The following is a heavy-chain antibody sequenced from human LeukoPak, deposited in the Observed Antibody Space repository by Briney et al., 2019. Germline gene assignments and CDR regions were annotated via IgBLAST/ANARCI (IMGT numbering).Heavy chain of an antibody. CDR3: ARDQGLGRYAFDI. CDR1: GDSVSTNSAT. Sequence: SQTFSLTCAISGDSVSTNSATWNWIRQSPSRGLEWLGRTYYRSKWYNDYAVSVKSRITINPDTSKNQFSLQLNSVTPEDTAVYYCARDQGLGRYAFDIWGQGTMVTVSS. V-gene: IGHV6-1*01. CDR2: TYYRSKWYN. D-gene: IGHD7-27*01. J-gene: IGHJ3*02.